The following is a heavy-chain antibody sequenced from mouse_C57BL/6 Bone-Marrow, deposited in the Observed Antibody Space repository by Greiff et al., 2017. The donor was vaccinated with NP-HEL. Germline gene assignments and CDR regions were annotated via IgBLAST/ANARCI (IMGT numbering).Heavy chain of an antibody. J-gene: IGHJ4*01. CDR1: GFTFSDYY. Sequence: EVKLMESGGGLVQPGGSLKLSCAASGFTFSDYYMYWVRQTPEKRLEWVAYISNGGGSTYYPDTVKGRFTISRDNAKNTLYLQMSRLKSEDTAMYYCARHDGTKAMDYWGQGTSVTVSS. V-gene: IGHV5-12*01. D-gene: IGHD2-3*01. CDR2: ISNGGGST. CDR3: ARHDGTKAMDY.